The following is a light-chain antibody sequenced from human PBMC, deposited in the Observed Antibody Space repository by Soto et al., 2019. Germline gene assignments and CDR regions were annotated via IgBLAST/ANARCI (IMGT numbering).Light chain of an antibody. V-gene: IGLV2-14*01. CDR1: SSDVGDYNY. Sequence: QSALTQPASVSGSPGQSITISCTGTSSDVGDYNYVSWYQQHPGKAPKLMIYEVSKRPSGVSNRFSGSKSGDTASLTISWLQAEDEADYYCSSYTSSSTLGVFGGGTKLTVL. J-gene: IGLJ3*02. CDR2: EVS. CDR3: SSYTSSSTLGV.